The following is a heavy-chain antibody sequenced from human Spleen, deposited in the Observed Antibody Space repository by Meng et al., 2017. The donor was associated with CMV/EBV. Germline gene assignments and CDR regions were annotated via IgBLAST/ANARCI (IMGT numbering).Heavy chain of an antibody. V-gene: IGHV1-2*02. CDR2: INPYSGGS. D-gene: IGHD1-26*01. Sequence: SGYTFTSYYMHWVRQAPGQGLEWMGWINPYSGGSNFAHKFQGRVTMTRDTSINTVYMELTRLRSDDTAVYYCARARDLLPPPNWFDPWGQGTLVTVSS. J-gene: IGHJ5*02. CDR3: ARARDLLPPPNWFDP. CDR1: GYTFTSYY.